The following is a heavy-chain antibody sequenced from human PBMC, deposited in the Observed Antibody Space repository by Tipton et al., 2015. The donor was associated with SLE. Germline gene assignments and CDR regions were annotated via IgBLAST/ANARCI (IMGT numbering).Heavy chain of an antibody. CDR2: ISYDGSNK. D-gene: IGHD2-8*01. Sequence: SLRLSCAASGFTFSSYGMHWVRQPPGKGLEWVAVISYDGSNKYYADSVKGRFTISRDNSKNTLSLQMNSLRTEDTAVYYCARSLLLVYPSDCWGQGTLVTVSS. CDR1: GFTFSSYG. V-gene: IGHV3-30*03. J-gene: IGHJ4*02. CDR3: ARSLLLVYPSDC.